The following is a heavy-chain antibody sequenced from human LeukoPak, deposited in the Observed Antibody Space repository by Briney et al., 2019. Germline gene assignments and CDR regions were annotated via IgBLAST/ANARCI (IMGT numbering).Heavy chain of an antibody. CDR1: GLNVAAYA. CDR2: ISGDSDNK. V-gene: IGHV3-43*02. Sequence: PGGSLRLSCAASGLNVAAYAMYWVRHPPGKSLGWVSLISGDSDNKYSAASVKGRFAISRDNSKNSLYLQMNSLTTEDTALYYCAIAYESGSFYRAFAYWGQGALVTVSS. CDR3: AIAYESGSFYRAFAY. J-gene: IGHJ4*02. D-gene: IGHD3-10*01.